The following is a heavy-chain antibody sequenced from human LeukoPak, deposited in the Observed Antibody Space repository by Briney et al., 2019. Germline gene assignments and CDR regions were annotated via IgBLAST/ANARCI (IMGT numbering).Heavy chain of an antibody. CDR3: ARGGDRSFDY. Sequence: SGTLSLTCAVSGVSISSNLWWTWVRQPPGKGLEWIAEIHHSGSINYNPSLKSRVTISVDKAKNHFSLNLNSVTAADTAVYYCARGGDRSFDYWGQGTLVTVSS. J-gene: IGHJ4*02. V-gene: IGHV4-4*02. D-gene: IGHD3-10*01. CDR2: IHHSGSI. CDR1: GVSISSNLW.